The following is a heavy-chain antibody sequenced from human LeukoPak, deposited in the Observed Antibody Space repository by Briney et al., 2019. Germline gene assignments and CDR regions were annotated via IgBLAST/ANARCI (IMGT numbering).Heavy chain of an antibody. CDR3: ARGGTVVLGY. CDR2: IYYSGST. J-gene: IGHJ4*02. D-gene: IGHD3-10*01. Sequence: PSETLSLTCTVSGGSISSSSYYWGWVRQPPGKGLEWIGSIYYSGSTYYNPSLESRVTISVDTSNNQFSLKLSSVTAADTAVYYCARGGTVVLGYWGQGTLVTVSS. CDR1: GGSISSSSYY. V-gene: IGHV4-39*01.